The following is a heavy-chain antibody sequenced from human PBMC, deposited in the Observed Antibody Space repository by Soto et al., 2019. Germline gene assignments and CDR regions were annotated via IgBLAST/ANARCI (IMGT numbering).Heavy chain of an antibody. D-gene: IGHD2-2*01. CDR1: GCSNNKYV. V-gene: IGHV1-69*13. CDR2: IIPIFGTP. J-gene: IGHJ4*02. Sequence: VKRSCKGSGCSNNKYVINRLLHTPGQGLEWMAGIIPIFGTPNYAQKFQGRVTITADKSTSTAYMELNSLRSEDTAVYYCAGRCDGTNCLAHFDYWGEGLLVTVS. CDR3: AGRCDGTNCLAHFDY.